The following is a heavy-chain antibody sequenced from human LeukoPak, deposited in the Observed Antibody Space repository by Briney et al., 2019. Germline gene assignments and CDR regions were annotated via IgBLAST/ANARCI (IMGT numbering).Heavy chain of an antibody. D-gene: IGHD2-2*01. J-gene: IGHJ4*02. CDR1: VYTFTGYY. V-gene: IGHV1-2*06. CDR3: ARESPYCSSTSCFEFDY. CDR2: INPNSGGT. Sequence: ASVNVSCKSSVYTFTGYYMHWVRQAPGQGLEWMGRINPNSGGTNYAQKFQGRVTMTRDTSISTAYMELSRLRSDDTAVYYCARESPYCSSTSCFEFDYWGQGTLVTVSS.